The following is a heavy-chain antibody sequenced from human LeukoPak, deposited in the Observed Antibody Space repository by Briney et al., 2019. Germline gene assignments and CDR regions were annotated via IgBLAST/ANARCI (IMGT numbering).Heavy chain of an antibody. CDR2: IYYSGST. Sequence: PSETLSLTCTVSGGSISSYYWSWIRQPPGKGLEWIGYIYYSGSTNYNPSLKSRVTISVDTSKNQFSLKLSSVTAADTAVYYCARPERQWHSPYYMDVWGKGTTVTVSS. J-gene: IGHJ6*03. CDR1: GGSISSYY. CDR3: ARPERQWHSPYYMDV. V-gene: IGHV4-59*01. D-gene: IGHD6-19*01.